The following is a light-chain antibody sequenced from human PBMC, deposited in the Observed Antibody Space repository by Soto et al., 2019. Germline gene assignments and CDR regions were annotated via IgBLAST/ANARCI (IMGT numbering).Light chain of an antibody. CDR1: QGIRSW. V-gene: IGKV1-12*01. CDR2: AAS. CDR3: QQSYSGLYT. Sequence: DIQMTQSPSSVSASVGDRVTITCRASQGIRSWLAWYQQKPGKAPKLLIYAASTLQPGVPSRFSGSGSGTDFTLTIRSLQPEDFATYYCQQSYSGLYTFGQGTQLEIK. J-gene: IGKJ2*01.